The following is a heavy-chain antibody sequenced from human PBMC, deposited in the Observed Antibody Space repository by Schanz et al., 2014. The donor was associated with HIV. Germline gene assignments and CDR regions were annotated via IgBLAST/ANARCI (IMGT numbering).Heavy chain of an antibody. Sequence: QVQLQESGPGLVKPSQTLSLTCTVSGGSISSGGYYWSWIRQHPGKGLEWIGYIYYSGSTYYNPSMKSRVSISVDTSNNRFSLKLSSVTAADTAVYYCARDVPSGGFDYWGQGTLVTVSS. CDR2: IYYSGST. J-gene: IGHJ4*02. CDR3: ARDVPSGGFDY. V-gene: IGHV4-31*03. D-gene: IGHD3-10*01. CDR1: GGSISSGGYY.